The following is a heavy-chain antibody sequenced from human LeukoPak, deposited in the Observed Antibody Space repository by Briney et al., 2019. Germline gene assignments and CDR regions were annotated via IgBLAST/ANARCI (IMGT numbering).Heavy chain of an antibody. Sequence: ASLCVSSTPSVGILTTYAINWVRQAPGHGGEWMGRIIPIFGSANYAQKFQGRVTITADKATRTAYMELSSLRSEYTALYYCAKGSRLREGGSYRFWGQGTLVTVSS. CDR2: IIPIFGSA. CDR3: AKGSRLREGGSYRF. V-gene: IGHV1-69*06. D-gene: IGHD3-16*02. CDR1: VGILTTYA. J-gene: IGHJ4*02.